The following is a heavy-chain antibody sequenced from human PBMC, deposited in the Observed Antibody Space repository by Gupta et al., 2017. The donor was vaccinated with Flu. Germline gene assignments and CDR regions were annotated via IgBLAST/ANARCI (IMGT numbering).Heavy chain of an antibody. Sequence: EVQLVESGGGLVQPGGSLRLSCAASGFTFSSYAMHCVRQAPGKGLEYVSAISSNGGSTEEANSVKGRFTISRDNAKNTLYIQMGRLRAEDMAVYYGASAYRSGPLDHWGQGTLVTVYS. V-gene: IGHV3-64*01. CDR2: ISSNGGST. J-gene: IGHJ4*02. D-gene: IGHD6-19*01. CDR3: ASAYRSGPLDH. CDR1: GFTFSSYA.